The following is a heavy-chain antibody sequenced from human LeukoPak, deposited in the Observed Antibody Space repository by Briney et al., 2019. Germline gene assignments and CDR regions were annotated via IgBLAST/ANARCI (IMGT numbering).Heavy chain of an antibody. CDR3: ARINGYNWDY. Sequence: SETLSLTCTVSGGSISSSSYYWGWIRQPPGKGLEWIGSIYYSGSTYYNPSLKSRVTISVDTSKNQFSLKLSSVTAADTAVYYCARINGYNWDYWGQGTLVTVSS. V-gene: IGHV4-39*07. CDR2: IYYSGST. CDR1: GGSISSSSYY. J-gene: IGHJ4*02. D-gene: IGHD5-24*01.